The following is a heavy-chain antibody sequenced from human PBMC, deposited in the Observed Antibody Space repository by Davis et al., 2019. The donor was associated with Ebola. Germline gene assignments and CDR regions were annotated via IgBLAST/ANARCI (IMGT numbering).Heavy chain of an antibody. CDR3: STVVTNVDF. Sequence: ASVKVSCKVSGYTLTELSMHWVRQAPGKGLEWMGGFDPENGETIYAQKFQGRVTMTEDTSTDTSYMELSSLRSEDTAVYYCSTVVTNVDFWGQGTLVTVSS. V-gene: IGHV1-24*01. J-gene: IGHJ4*02. D-gene: IGHD4-23*01. CDR1: GYTLTELS. CDR2: FDPENGET.